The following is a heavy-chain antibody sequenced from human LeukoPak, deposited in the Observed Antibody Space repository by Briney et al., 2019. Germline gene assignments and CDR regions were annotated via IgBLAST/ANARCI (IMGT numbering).Heavy chain of an antibody. Sequence: GGSLRLSCAASGFTLTSYAMTWVRQAPGKGLEWVSAISGSGGSTYYADSVKGRFTISRDNSKNTLYLQMNSLRAEDTAVYYCAHPTEYSSSWYGNWFDPWGQGTLVNVSS. CDR2: ISGSGGST. CDR3: AHPTEYSSSWYGNWFDP. D-gene: IGHD6-13*01. CDR1: GFTLTSYA. J-gene: IGHJ5*02. V-gene: IGHV3-23*01.